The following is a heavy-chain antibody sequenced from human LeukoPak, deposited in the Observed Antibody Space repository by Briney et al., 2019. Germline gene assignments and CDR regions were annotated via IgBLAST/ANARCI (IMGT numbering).Heavy chain of an antibody. V-gene: IGHV1-18*01. D-gene: IGHD2-2*01. CDR2: ISAYNGNT. J-gene: IGHJ4*02. CDR1: GYTFTSYD. CDR3: AREGSTSCYYF. Sequence: ASVKVSCKASGYTFTSYDINWVRQATGQGLEWMGWISAYNGNTNYAQKLQGRVTMTTDTSTTTAYMELRSLRSDDTAVYYCAREGSTSCYYFWGQGTPVTVSS.